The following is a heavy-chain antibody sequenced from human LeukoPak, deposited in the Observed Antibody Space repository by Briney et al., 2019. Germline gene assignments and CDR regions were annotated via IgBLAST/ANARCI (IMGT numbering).Heavy chain of an antibody. D-gene: IGHD1-26*01. CDR2: VLYDGSMQ. Sequence: GGSLRLSCAASGFPFTSYSMHWVRQAPGKGLEWVGVVLYDGSMQYYADSVKGRFTISRDNSKNTLYVQMNSLRAEDTAVYYCARVGGSYWGWFDPWGQGTLVTVSS. CDR3: ARVGGSYWGWFDP. CDR1: GFPFTSYS. V-gene: IGHV3-30*04. J-gene: IGHJ5*02.